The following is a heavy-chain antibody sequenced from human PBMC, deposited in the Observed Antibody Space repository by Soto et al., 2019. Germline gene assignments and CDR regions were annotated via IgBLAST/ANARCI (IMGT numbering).Heavy chain of an antibody. J-gene: IGHJ6*02. CDR1: GGSISSGGYY. Sequence: PSETLSLTCTVSGGSISSGGYYWSWIRQPPGKGLEWIGEIYHSGSTNYNPSLKSRVTISVDKSKNQFSLKLSSVTAADTAVYYCARVRVRGVIITWYYYYGMDVWGQGTTVTVSS. V-gene: IGHV4-39*07. CDR2: IYHSGST. CDR3: ARVRVRGVIITWYYYYGMDV. D-gene: IGHD3-10*01.